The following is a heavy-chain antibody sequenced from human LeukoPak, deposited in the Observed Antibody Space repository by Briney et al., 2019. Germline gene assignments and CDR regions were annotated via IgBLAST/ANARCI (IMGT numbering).Heavy chain of an antibody. V-gene: IGHV3-66*02. CDR1: GFTVTTYY. J-gene: IGHJ4*02. D-gene: IGHD1-26*01. CDR3: ARDQRSGTHSGYVF. Sequence: GGSLRLSCAASGFTVTTYYMSWVRQAPGKGLEWVSVIYPGGTTYYSDSVKGRFTISRGNSENTLFLQMDSLRAEDTAVYYCARDQRSGTHSGYVFWGQGTLVTVSS. CDR2: IYPGGTT.